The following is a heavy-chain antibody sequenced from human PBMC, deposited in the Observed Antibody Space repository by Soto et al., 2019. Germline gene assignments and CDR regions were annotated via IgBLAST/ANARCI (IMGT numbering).Heavy chain of an antibody. CDR3: ARTDRDFYCLDV. CDR1: GFTFRNYD. J-gene: IGHJ6*02. Sequence: EVQLVESGGGLVQPGGSLRLSCEASGFTFRNYDMHWVRQGTGKGLEWVSGISAAGDPDYADSVEGRVTISRENAQNSFFLQMNSLRVGDTAVYYCARTDRDFYCLDVWGQGTTVIVSS. V-gene: IGHV3-13*05. CDR2: ISAAGDP.